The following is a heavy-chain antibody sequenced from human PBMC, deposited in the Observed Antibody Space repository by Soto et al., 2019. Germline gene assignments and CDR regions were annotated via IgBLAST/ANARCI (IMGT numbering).Heavy chain of an antibody. Sequence: EVQLLESGGGLVQPGGSLRLSCAASGFTFSSYAMSWVRQAPGKGLEWVSAISGSGGSTYYADSVKGRFTISRDNSKNTLYLQMNSRRAEDTAVYYCAKDRGAVTMIVVAKYYFDYWGQGTLVTVSS. CDR3: AKDRGAVTMIVVAKYYFDY. V-gene: IGHV3-23*01. CDR2: ISGSGGST. D-gene: IGHD3-22*01. J-gene: IGHJ4*02. CDR1: GFTFSSYA.